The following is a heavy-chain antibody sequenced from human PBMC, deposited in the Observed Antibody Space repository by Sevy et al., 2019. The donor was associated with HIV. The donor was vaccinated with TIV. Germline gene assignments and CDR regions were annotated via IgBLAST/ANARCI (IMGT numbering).Heavy chain of an antibody. CDR1: GYSFTNYA. V-gene: IGHV1-3*04. CDR2: IKTDNGNT. D-gene: IGHD3-3*01. CDR3: ARGKGGIFGVVVGQFDS. Sequence: ASVKVSCKASGYSFTNYAIHWVRQAPGQGLEWMGWIKTDNGNTKYSQRFQGRVTITRDTSATTAYMEMSSLRYDDTALVFCARGKGGIFGVVVGQFDSWGQGTLVTVSS. J-gene: IGHJ4*02.